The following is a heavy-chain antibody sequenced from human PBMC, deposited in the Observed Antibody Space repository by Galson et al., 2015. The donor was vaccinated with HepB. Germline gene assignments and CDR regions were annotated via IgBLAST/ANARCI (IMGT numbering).Heavy chain of an antibody. CDR3: AREGFGEIAFDY. CDR1: GYTFSTYA. D-gene: IGHD3-10*01. J-gene: IGHJ4*02. V-gene: IGHV7-4-1*02. CDR2: INTHTGNP. Sequence: SVKVSCKASGYTFSTYAINWVRQAPGQGLEWMGWINTHTGNPTYAPGFTGRFVFSLDSSVTTAYLQITSLKAGGTAVYYCAREGFGEIAFDYWGQGSLVTVSS.